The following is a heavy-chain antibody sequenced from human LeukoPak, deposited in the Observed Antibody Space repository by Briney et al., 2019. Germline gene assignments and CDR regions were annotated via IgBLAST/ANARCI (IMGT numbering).Heavy chain of an antibody. Sequence: ASVKVSFKASGGAFISDAISWVRQAPGQGLEWMGGIIPIFGTANYAQKFQGRVTITTDESTSTAYMELSSLRSEDTAVYYCARCDDFWCADDWGQGTLVTVSS. J-gene: IGHJ4*02. CDR1: GGAFISDA. V-gene: IGHV1-69*05. CDR3: ARCDDFWCADD. D-gene: IGHD3-3*01. CDR2: IIPIFGTA.